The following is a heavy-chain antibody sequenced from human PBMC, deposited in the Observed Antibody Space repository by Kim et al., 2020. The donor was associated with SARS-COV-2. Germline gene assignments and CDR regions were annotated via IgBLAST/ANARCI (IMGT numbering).Heavy chain of an antibody. Sequence: TNYADSGKDHFTISRENAKNTLYLQMSSLGAEDTAMYYCARDLTGAFDIWGQGTMVTVSS. CDR3: ARDLTGAFDI. CDR2: T. J-gene: IGHJ3*02. V-gene: IGHV3-74*01.